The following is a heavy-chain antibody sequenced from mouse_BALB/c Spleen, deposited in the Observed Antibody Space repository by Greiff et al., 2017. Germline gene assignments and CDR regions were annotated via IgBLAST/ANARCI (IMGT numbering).Heavy chain of an antibody. CDR3: ARANLLGYQMDY. D-gene: IGHD1-1*01. CDR2: IAPGSGST. V-gene: IGHV1S41*01. Sequence: DLVKPGASVKLSCKASGYTFTSYWINWIKQRPGQGLEWIGRIAPGSGSTYYNEMFKGKATLTVDTSSSTAYIQLSSLSSEDSAVYCCARANLLGYQMDYWGQGTSVTVSS. CDR1: GYTFTSYW. J-gene: IGHJ4*01.